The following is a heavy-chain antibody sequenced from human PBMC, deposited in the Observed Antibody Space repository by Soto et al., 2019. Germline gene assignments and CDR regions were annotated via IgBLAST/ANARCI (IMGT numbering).Heavy chain of an antibody. D-gene: IGHD3-10*01. Sequence: SVTLSLTCAVYAGSFSGYHWSWIRRPPGQELEWIGEINHSGSTNYNPSLKSRVTISVDTSKNQFSLKLSSVTAADTAVYYCARSHYYGSGSYYYSYYYYGMDVWGQGTTVT. CDR3: ARSHYYGSGSYYYSYYYYGMDV. CDR2: INHSGST. J-gene: IGHJ6*02. CDR1: AGSFSGYH. V-gene: IGHV4-34*01.